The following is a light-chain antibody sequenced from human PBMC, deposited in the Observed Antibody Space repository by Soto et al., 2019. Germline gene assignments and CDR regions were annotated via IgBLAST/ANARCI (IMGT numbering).Light chain of an antibody. Sequence: DIQMTQSPSSLSASIGDRVTITCQASQDIGNSLNWYQQKSGKAPNLLIYDVSRLGAGVPSRFSGSSSRTNFRLTISGLQREDIATYYCQQFRSVPLTFGGGTKVEIK. CDR3: QQFRSVPLT. J-gene: IGKJ4*01. CDR2: DVS. CDR1: QDIGNS. V-gene: IGKV1-33*01.